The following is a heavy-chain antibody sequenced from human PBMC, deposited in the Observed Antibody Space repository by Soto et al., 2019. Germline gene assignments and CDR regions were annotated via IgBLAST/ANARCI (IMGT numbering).Heavy chain of an antibody. CDR1: GDTFTGYY. J-gene: IGHJ4*02. V-gene: IGHV1-2*04. Sequence: GASVKVSCKASGDTFTGYYMHWVRQAPGQGLEWMGWINPNSGGTNYAQNFQGWVTMTRDTSISTVYMELSRLKSDDTAVYYCATGYCRGGSCYGVFDYWGQGTLVTVSS. D-gene: IGHD2-15*01. CDR2: INPNSGGT. CDR3: ATGYCRGGSCYGVFDY.